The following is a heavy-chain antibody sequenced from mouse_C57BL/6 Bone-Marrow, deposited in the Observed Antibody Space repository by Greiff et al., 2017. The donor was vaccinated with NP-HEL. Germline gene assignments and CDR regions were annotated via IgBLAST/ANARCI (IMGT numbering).Heavy chain of an antibody. CDR1: GFNIKDDY. D-gene: IGHD2-3*01. J-gene: IGHJ3*01. CDR3: TNYDGYGGFAY. V-gene: IGHV14-4*01. CDR2: IDPENGDT. Sequence: VQLQQSGAELVRPGASVKLSCTASGFNIKDDYMHWVKQRPEQGLEWIGWIDPENGDTEYASKFQGKATITADTSSNTAYLQLSSLTSEDTAVYYFTNYDGYGGFAYWGQGTLVTVSA.